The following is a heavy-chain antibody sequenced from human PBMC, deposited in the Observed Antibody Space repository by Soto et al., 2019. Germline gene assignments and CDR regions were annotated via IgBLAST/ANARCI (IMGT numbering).Heavy chain of an antibody. CDR2: ISGSGGST. CDR1: GFTFSSYA. D-gene: IGHD2-2*01. Sequence: GGSLRLSCAASGFTFSSYAMSWVRQAPGKGLEWVSAISGSGGSTYYADSVKGRFAISRDNSKNTLYLQMNSLRAEDTAVYYCAKPLVPAAPAYSYYYGMDVWGQGTTVTVSS. CDR3: AKPLVPAAPAYSYYYGMDV. V-gene: IGHV3-23*01. J-gene: IGHJ6*02.